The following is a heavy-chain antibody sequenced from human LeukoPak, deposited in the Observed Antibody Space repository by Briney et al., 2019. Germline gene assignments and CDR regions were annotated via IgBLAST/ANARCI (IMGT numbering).Heavy chain of an antibody. V-gene: IGHV3-23*01. D-gene: IGHD6-13*01. CDR1: GFTFSNYA. Sequence: GGSLRLSCGASGFTFSNYAMSWVRQAPGKGLESVSDILSTGGHTVHADSVKGRFTTSRDISRNTLYLQMNSLRAEDTAVYYCARADRYGTTWYGRVDYWGQGTLVTVPS. CDR2: ILSTGGHT. J-gene: IGHJ4*02. CDR3: ARADRYGTTWYGRVDY.